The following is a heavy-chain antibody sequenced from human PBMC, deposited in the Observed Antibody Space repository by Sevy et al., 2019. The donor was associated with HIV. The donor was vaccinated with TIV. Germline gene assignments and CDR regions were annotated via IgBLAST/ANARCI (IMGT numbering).Heavy chain of an antibody. CDR2: ISSSGSLI. V-gene: IGHV3-48*03. CDR3: AGGVVIGTTFDY. Sequence: GGSLRLSCAASEFTFSSYEMNWVRQAPGKGLEWVSYISSSGSLIYYADSVKGRFTISRDKAKNSLYLQMNSLGAEDTAVYYCAGGVVIGTTFDYWGQGTLVTVSS. CDR1: EFTFSSYE. D-gene: IGHD3-22*01. J-gene: IGHJ4*02.